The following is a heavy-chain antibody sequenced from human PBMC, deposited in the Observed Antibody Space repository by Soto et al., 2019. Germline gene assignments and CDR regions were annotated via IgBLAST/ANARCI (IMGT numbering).Heavy chain of an antibody. CDR2: IYYSGST. D-gene: IGHD6-6*01. Sequence: SETLSLTCTFSVGSISSYYWSCIRHPPGKGLEWIGYIYYSGSTNYNPSLKSRVTISVDTSKNQFSLKLSSVTAADTAVYYCARVAYSSSMYYFEYLGQGTLVTGSS. CDR3: ARVAYSSSMYYFEY. V-gene: IGHV4-59*01. CDR1: VGSISSYY. J-gene: IGHJ4*02.